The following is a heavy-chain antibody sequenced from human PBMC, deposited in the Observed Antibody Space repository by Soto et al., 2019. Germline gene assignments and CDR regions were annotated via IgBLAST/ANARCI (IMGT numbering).Heavy chain of an antibody. CDR3: AINYVETGTSRGRSFDS. Sequence: EVQLVESGGGLVKPGGSLRLSCAASGFTFSTSNMNWVRQAPGKGLQWVSSISDTSSSIYYADSVRGRFTISRDNAKNSLYLKLNSLRAEDTAVYYCAINYVETGTSRGRSFDSWGQGTLVTVSS. CDR1: GFTFSTSN. J-gene: IGHJ4*02. V-gene: IGHV3-21*01. CDR2: ISDTSSSI. D-gene: IGHD1-1*01.